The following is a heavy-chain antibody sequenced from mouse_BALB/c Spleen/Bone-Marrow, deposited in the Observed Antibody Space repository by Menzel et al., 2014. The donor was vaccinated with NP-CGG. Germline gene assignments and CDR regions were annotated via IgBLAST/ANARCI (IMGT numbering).Heavy chain of an antibody. D-gene: IGHD1-1*01. CDR1: GYTFXDHA. V-gene: IGHV1S53*02. CDR2: ISPGNGDI. CDR3: KSNNYGSSRGFVY. Sequence: QVQLQQSDAELVKPGASVKISCKASGYTFXDHAIHWVKQKPEQGLEWTGYISPGNGDIKYNEKFKGKATLTAGKSSSTAYMQLNSLTSEDAAVYFCKSNNYGSSRGFVYWGQGTLVTVSA. J-gene: IGHJ3*01.